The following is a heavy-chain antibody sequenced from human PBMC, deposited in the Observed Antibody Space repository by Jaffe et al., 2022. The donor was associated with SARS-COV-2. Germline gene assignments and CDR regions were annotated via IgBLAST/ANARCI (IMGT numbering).Heavy chain of an antibody. D-gene: IGHD1-26*01. CDR2: IYSGGST. Sequence: EVQLVESGGGLIQPGGSLRLSCAASGFTVSSNYMSWVRQAPGKGLEWVSVIYSGGSTYYADSVKGRFTISRDNSKNTLYLQMNSLRAEDTAVYYCAREAHASGSLQFDYWGQGTLVTVSS. V-gene: IGHV3-53*01. CDR1: GFTVSSNY. J-gene: IGHJ4*02. CDR3: AREAHASGSLQFDY.